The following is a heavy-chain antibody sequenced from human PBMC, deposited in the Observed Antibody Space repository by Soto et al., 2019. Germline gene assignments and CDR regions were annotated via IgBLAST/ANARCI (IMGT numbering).Heavy chain of an antibody. CDR3: ARARVNCSGGSCKNRFDP. CDR2: IYHSGST. CDR1: GGSISSGGYS. Sequence: LSLTCAVSGGSISSGGYSWSWIRQPPGKGLEWIGYIYHSGSTYYNPSLKSRVTISVDRSKNQFSLKLSSVTAADTAVYYCARARVNCSGGSCKNRFDPRGQGTLVTVSS. V-gene: IGHV4-30-2*01. D-gene: IGHD2-15*01. J-gene: IGHJ5*02.